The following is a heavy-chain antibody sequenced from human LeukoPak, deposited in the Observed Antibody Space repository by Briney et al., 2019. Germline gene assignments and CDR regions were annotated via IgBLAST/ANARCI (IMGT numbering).Heavy chain of an antibody. D-gene: IGHD3-10*01. Sequence: KPSETLSLTCAVYGGSFSGYYWSWIRQPPGKGLEWIGEINHSGSTNYNPSLKSRVTISVDTSKNQFSLKLSSVTAADTAVYYCARDTYYYGSGSYWFDSWGQGTLVTVSS. J-gene: IGHJ5*01. CDR1: GGSFSGYY. CDR3: ARDTYYYGSGSYWFDS. V-gene: IGHV4-34*01. CDR2: INHSGST.